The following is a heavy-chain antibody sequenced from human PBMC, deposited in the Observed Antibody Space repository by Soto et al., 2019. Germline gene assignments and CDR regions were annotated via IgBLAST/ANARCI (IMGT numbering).Heavy chain of an antibody. J-gene: IGHJ4*02. CDR3: ASADYGDYRFFDY. Sequence: QVQLQQWGAGLLKPSETLSLTCAVYGGSFSGYYWSWIRQPPGKGLEWIGEINHSGSTNYNPSLKSRVTISVDTSKNQFSLKLSSVTAADTAVYYCASADYGDYRFFDYWGQGTLVTVSS. CDR2: INHSGST. V-gene: IGHV4-34*01. CDR1: GGSFSGYY. D-gene: IGHD4-17*01.